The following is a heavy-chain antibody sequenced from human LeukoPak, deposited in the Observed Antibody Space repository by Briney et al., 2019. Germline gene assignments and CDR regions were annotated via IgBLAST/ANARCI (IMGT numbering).Heavy chain of an antibody. J-gene: IGHJ4*02. V-gene: IGHV1-2*04. CDR2: INPNSGGT. CDR3: ARDYGSGSYWVY. CDR1: GYTFTGYY. Sequence: ASVKVSCKASGYTFTGYYMHWVRQAPGQGLEWMGWINPNSGGTNYAQKFQDWVTMTRDTSISTAYMELSRLRSDDTAVYYCARDYGSGSYWVYWGQGTLVTVSS. D-gene: IGHD3-10*01.